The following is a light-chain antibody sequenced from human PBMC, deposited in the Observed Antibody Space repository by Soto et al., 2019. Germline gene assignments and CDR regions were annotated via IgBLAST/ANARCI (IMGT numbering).Light chain of an antibody. J-gene: IGKJ2*02. CDR2: SAS. Sequence: DIQLTQSPPSLSACVGDTVNITXRXSRYVNIYVNCYQQIVGTPPRLLIYSASRLHSGVPSRFTATGSGTDFTLTISGLQPEYFATYYCQQSYGTPRTFGQGSKV. CDR1: RYVNIY. CDR3: QQSYGTPRT. V-gene: IGKV1-39*01.